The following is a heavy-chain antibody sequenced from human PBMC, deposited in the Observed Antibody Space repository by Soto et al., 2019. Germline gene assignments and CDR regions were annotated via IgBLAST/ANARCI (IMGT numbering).Heavy chain of an antibody. J-gene: IGHJ6*03. Sequence: PSETLSLTCTVSGGSISSYYWSWIRQPPGKGLEWIGDIYYSGSTNYNPSLKSRVTISVDTSKNQFSLKLSSVTAADTAVYYFAREAGMVRGVIHCYMDVWGKGTTVTVSS. V-gene: IGHV4-59*12. CDR3: AREAGMVRGVIHCYMDV. CDR1: GGSISSYY. D-gene: IGHD3-10*01. CDR2: IYYSGST.